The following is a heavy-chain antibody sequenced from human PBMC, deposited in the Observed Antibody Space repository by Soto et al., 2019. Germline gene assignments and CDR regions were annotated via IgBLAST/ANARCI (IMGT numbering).Heavy chain of an antibody. CDR1: GYTFTSYG. CDR3: ARMGTYGDSDYYYYGMDV. Sequence: GASVKVSCKASGYTFTSYGINWVRQATGQGLEWMGWMNPNSGNTGYAQKFQGRVTMTRNTSISTAYMELSSLRSEDTAVYYCARMGTYGDSDYYYYGMDVWGQGTTVTVSS. CDR2: MNPNSGNT. V-gene: IGHV1-8*02. J-gene: IGHJ6*02. D-gene: IGHD4-17*01.